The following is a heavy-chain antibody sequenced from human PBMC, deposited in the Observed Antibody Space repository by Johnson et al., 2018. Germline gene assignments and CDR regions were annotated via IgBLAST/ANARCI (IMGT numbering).Heavy chain of an antibody. V-gene: IGHV3-30-3*01. CDR1: GFRFTNFP. D-gene: IGHD2-21*01. Sequence: QVQLVESGGGVVQPVGSLRLSCAASGFRFTNFPIHWVRQAPGKGLEWVAGVSFDGNNKYFQESVKGRFTLSRDSSKNTVYLHMNNLRPDDTAVYYCATGGDLIVVRTAWGQGTLVTVSS. CDR2: VSFDGNNK. CDR3: ATGGDLIVVRTA. J-gene: IGHJ4*02.